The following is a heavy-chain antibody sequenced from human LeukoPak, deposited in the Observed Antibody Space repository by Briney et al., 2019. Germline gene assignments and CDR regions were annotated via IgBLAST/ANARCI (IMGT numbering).Heavy chain of an antibody. V-gene: IGHV4-39*01. D-gene: IGHD3-22*01. CDR2: IYYSGST. CDR3: ARHIGTSWYYYDSSGYGMDV. J-gene: IGHJ6*02. CDR1: GGSISSSSYY. Sequence: SETLSLTCTVSGGSISSSSYYWGWIRQPPGKGLEWIGSIYYSGSTYYNPSLKSRVTISVDTSKNQFSLKLSSVTAADTAVYYCARHIGTSWYYYDSSGYGMDVWGQGTTVTVSS.